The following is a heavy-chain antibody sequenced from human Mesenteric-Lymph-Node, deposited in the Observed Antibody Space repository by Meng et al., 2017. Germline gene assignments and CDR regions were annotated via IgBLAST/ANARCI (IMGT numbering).Heavy chain of an antibody. V-gene: IGHV1-24*01. CDR1: GYTFTSYY. D-gene: IGHD6-13*01. J-gene: IGHJ4*02. CDR2: FDPEDGET. CDR3: ALLLRYSSSWTNFDY. Sequence: ASVNVSCKASGYTFTSYYMHWVRQAPGKGLEWMGGFDPEDGETIYAQKFQGRVTMTEDTSTDTAYMELSSLRSEDPAVYYCALLLRYSSSWTNFDYWGQGTLVTVSS.